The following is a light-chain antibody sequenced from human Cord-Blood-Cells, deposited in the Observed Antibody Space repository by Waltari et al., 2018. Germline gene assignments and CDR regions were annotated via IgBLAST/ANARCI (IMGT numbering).Light chain of an antibody. CDR1: QSVSSN. V-gene: IGKV3-15*01. CDR2: GAS. Sequence: EIVMTQSPATLSVSPGARATLSCRASQSVSSNLAWYQQKPWQAPTLLIYGASTRATGIPARFSGSGSGTEFTLTISSLQSEDFAVYYCQQYNNWTPLTFGGGTKVEIK. J-gene: IGKJ4*02. CDR3: QQYNNWTPLT.